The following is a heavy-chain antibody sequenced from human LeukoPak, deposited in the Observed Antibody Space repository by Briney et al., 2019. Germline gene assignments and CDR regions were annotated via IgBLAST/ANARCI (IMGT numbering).Heavy chain of an antibody. CDR2: INPNSGGT. Sequence: ASVKVSCKASGYAFTGDYMHWVRQAPGQGLEWMGWINPNSGGTNYAQKFQGRVTMTRATSISTAYMELSRLRSDDTAVYYCARRNPPHLGYCSSTSCVDYWGQGTLVTVSS. CDR3: ARRNPPHLGYCSSTSCVDY. V-gene: IGHV1-2*02. D-gene: IGHD2-2*01. CDR1: GYAFTGDY. J-gene: IGHJ4*02.